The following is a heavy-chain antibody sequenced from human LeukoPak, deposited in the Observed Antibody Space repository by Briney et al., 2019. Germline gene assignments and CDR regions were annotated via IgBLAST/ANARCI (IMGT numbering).Heavy chain of an antibody. J-gene: IGHJ4*02. Sequence: PGGSLRLSCAASGFTFRSYSMDWVRQAPGKGLEWVSSISSSSSYIYYADSVKGRFTISRDNAKNSLYLQTNSLRAEDTAVYYCARDYYDSSGYLYYFDYWGQGTLVTVSS. D-gene: IGHD3-22*01. CDR1: GFTFRSYS. CDR2: ISSSSSYI. V-gene: IGHV3-21*01. CDR3: ARDYYDSSGYLYYFDY.